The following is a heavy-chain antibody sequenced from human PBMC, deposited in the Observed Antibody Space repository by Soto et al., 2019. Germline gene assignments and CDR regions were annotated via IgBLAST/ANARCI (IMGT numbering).Heavy chain of an antibody. CDR3: ARGSYYYGSGSNSFFDY. D-gene: IGHD3-10*01. CDR1: GGSISSYY. V-gene: IGHV4-59*01. J-gene: IGHJ4*02. Sequence: PSETLSLTCTVSGGSISSYYWSWIRQPPGKGLEWIGYIYYSGSTNYNPSLKSRVTISVDTSKNQFSLKLSSVTAADTAVYYCARGSYYYGSGSNSFFDYWGQGTLVTVS. CDR2: IYYSGST.